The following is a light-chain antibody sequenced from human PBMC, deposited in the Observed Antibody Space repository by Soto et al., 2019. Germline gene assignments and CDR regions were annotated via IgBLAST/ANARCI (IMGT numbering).Light chain of an antibody. CDR1: SSDVGDYNY. Sequence: QSVLTQPPPASGTPGQTDTIPYTGTSSDVGDYNYVSWYQQHPGKAPKLMCYEVSRRSSGVPDRFSGSKFGNAATLTVSGLQAGDGADYCCRSYISSSFRYVFGPGTKVTVL. CDR2: EVS. J-gene: IGLJ1*01. V-gene: IGLV2-8*01. CDR3: RSYISSSFRYV.